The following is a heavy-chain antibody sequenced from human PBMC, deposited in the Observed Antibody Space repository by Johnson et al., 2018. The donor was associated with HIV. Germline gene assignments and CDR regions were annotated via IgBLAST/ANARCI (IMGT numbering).Heavy chain of an antibody. D-gene: IGHD2-2*01. CDR1: GFTFSSYD. J-gene: IGHJ3*02. Sequence: QVQLVESGGGLVQPGGSLRLSCAASGFTFSSYDMHWVRQAPGKGLEWVAVISYDGSNKYYADSVKGRFTISRDNSKNTLYLQMNSLRAEDTAVYYCARVAPAHDAFDIWGQGTMVTVSS. CDR3: ARVAPAHDAFDI. V-gene: IGHV3-30*03. CDR2: ISYDGSNK.